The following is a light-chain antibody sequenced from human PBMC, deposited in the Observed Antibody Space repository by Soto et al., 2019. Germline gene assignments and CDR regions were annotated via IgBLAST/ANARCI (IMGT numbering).Light chain of an antibody. V-gene: IGKV3-15*01. Sequence: ETVMTQSPATLSVSPGERATLSCRASQSVSTNLAWYQQKPGQAPRLLIYGASTRATAIPARFSGSGSGTEFTLTISSLQSEDFAIYYCQQYNNWPPITFGQGTRLEIK. CDR2: GAS. CDR3: QQYNNWPPIT. CDR1: QSVSTN. J-gene: IGKJ5*01.